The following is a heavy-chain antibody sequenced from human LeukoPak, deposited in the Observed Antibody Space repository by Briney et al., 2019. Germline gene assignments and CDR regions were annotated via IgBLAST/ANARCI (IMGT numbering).Heavy chain of an antibody. CDR3: ARGGYGANNDAFDI. D-gene: IGHD4-23*01. CDR1: GFTFSSYS. CDR2: ISSSTNTI. J-gene: IGHJ3*02. Sequence: GGSLRLSCAASGFTFSSYSMNWVRQAPGKGLEWVSYISSSTNTIYYADSVEGRFTISRDNAKNSLFLQMNSLRDEDTAVYYCARGGYGANNDAFDIWGQGTMVTVSS. V-gene: IGHV3-48*02.